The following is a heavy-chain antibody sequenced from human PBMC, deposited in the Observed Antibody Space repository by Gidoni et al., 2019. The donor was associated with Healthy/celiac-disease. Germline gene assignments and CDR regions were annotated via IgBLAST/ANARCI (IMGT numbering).Heavy chain of an antibody. V-gene: IGHV1-2*04. CDR2: SNPNSGGT. D-gene: IGHD3-10*01. CDR3: ARAEGDYYGSGSYSHNWFDP. Sequence: QVQLVQSGAEVKKPGASVKVSCKDSGYTFTGYYMHWVRQAPGQGLEGMGWSNPNSGGTNYAQKFQGWVTMTRDTSISTAYMELSRLRSDDTAVYYCARAEGDYYGSGSYSHNWFDPWGQGTLVTVSS. CDR1: GYTFTGYY. J-gene: IGHJ5*02.